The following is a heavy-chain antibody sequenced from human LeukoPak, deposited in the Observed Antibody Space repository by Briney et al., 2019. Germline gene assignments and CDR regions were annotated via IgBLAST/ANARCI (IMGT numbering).Heavy chain of an antibody. Sequence: GASVKVSCKASGYTFTGYYMHWVRQAPGQGLEWMGWINPNNGGTNYAQKFQGRVTMTRDTSISTAYMELSRLRSDDTAVYYCAKGAGPPWFDPWGQGTLVTVSS. CDR2: INPNNGGT. J-gene: IGHJ5*02. CDR3: AKGAGPPWFDP. D-gene: IGHD6-19*01. CDR1: GYTFTGYY. V-gene: IGHV1-2*02.